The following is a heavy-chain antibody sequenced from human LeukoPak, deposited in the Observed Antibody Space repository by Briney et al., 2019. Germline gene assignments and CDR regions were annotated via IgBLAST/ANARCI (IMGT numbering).Heavy chain of an antibody. J-gene: IGHJ4*02. V-gene: IGHV6-1*01. CDR2: TYYRYKWYN. Sequence: SQTLSLTCVVSGYSVSSNNVAWIWIRQSPSRGLEWLVRTYYRYKWYNDYAESMEGSMTISQDTSKNQYSLHLNSVTPDDTAVYYCARDFGTTGWHTFDYWGQGTLVTVSS. CDR3: ARDFGTTGWHTFDY. D-gene: IGHD6-19*01. CDR1: GYSVSSNNVA.